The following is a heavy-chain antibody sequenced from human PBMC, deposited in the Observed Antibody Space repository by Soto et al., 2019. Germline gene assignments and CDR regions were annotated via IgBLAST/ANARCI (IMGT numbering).Heavy chain of an antibody. CDR3: ASGSHVPHF. J-gene: IGHJ4*02. Sequence: QLQLQESGSGLVKPSQTLSLTCAVSGGSISSGDYSWSWIRQPPGKGLEWIGYIYRGGSTYFNPSLKSRVTIPVDRSKNQFSLKLSSVTAADTAVYYCASGSHVPHFWGQGTLVTVSS. CDR2: IYRGGST. V-gene: IGHV4-30-2*01. D-gene: IGHD6-6*01. CDR1: GGSISSGDYS.